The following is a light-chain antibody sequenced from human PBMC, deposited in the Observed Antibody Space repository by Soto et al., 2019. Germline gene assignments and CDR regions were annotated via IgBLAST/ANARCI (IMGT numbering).Light chain of an antibody. J-gene: IGKJ2*01. CDR1: QSVSSN. Sequence: EIVLTHSPATLSLSPGESVTLSCRASQSVSSNVAWYQQKPGQAPRLLIYGASTRATGIPARFSGSGSETEFTLTISSLQSEDFAVYYCQQYNNWPPYTFGQGTKVDI. CDR3: QQYNNWPPYT. V-gene: IGKV3-15*01. CDR2: GAS.